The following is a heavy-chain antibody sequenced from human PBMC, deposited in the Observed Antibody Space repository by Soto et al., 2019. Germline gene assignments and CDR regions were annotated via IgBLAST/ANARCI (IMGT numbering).Heavy chain of an antibody. D-gene: IGHD3-22*01. CDR3: ARRNSNGYYPFAY. CDR2: IYPGDSDT. V-gene: IGHV5-51*01. CDR1: GYSFTNYW. Sequence: PGESLKISCKGSGYSFTNYWIGWVRQMPGKGLEWMGIIYPGDSDTRYSPSFQGQVSISADKSISTAYLQWSSLKASDTAMYYCARRNSNGYYPFAYWGQGTLVTVSS. J-gene: IGHJ4*02.